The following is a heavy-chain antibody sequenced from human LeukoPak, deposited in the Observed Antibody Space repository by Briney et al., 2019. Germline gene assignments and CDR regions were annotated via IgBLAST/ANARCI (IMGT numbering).Heavy chain of an antibody. CDR2: INHSGST. Sequence: PSETLSLTCAVYGGSFSGYYWSWIRQPPGKGLEWIGEINHSGSTNYNPSLKSRVTISVDTSKNQFSLKLSSVTAADTAVYYCARHGDTAGAVTPFDSWGQGTLVTVSS. CDR3: ARHGDTAGAVTPFDS. D-gene: IGHD6-13*01. J-gene: IGHJ4*02. V-gene: IGHV4-34*01. CDR1: GGSFSGYY.